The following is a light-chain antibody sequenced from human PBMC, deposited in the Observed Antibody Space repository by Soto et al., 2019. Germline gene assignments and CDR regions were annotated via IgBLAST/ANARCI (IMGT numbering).Light chain of an antibody. Sequence: VVLTQSPATLSLSPGERAVASCWASQSVNSILAWYQHKPGQAPSLLIYRASTRATDTPGRFSGSGCGSDFALTISSLQSEDSAVYYCQQYNKWPITFGQGTLLEI. J-gene: IGKJ5*01. CDR3: QQYNKWPIT. CDR2: RAS. V-gene: IGKV3-15*01. CDR1: QSVNSI.